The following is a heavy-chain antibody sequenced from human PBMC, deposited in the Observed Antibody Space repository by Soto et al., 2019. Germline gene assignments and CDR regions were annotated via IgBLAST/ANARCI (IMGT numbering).Heavy chain of an antibody. CDR2: IKDDGSQT. D-gene: IGHD6-19*01. CDR3: STAVRGRAWSY. V-gene: IGHV3-7*01. J-gene: IGHJ4*02. CDR1: GFTFRGYW. Sequence: EVKLEESGGGLVGTGGSLRLSCAVPGFTFRGYWMRWVRQSPERGLAGVANIKDDGSQTYYVGSVRGRFTISRDNGQNSLYLHMNSLRVEDTAVYCCSTAVRGRAWSYWGQGTLVTVSS.